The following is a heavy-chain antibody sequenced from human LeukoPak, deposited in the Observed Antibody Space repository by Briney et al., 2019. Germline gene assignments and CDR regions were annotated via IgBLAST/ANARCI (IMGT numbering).Heavy chain of an antibody. CDR2: INSDGTIT. CDR3: AIIGEAGVPFAMDV. CDR1: GFALSSFW. J-gene: IGHJ6*02. V-gene: IGHV3-74*01. Sequence: PGGSLRLSCAASGFALSSFWIHWVRQVPGKGLVWVSRINSDGTITSFADSVKGRFTITRDNAKNTVYLQMNSLRVDDSAVYFCAIIGEAGVPFAMDVWGPGTTVTVSS. D-gene: IGHD2-8*01.